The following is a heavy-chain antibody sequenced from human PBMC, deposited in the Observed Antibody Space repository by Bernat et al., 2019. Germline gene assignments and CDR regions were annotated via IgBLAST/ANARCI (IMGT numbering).Heavy chain of an antibody. CDR1: GFTFSDYG. Sequence: QVQLVESGGGVVQPGGSLRLSCAASGFTFSDYGMHWVRQAPGKGPEWVAFVRYDGSNKYYADSVKGRFTISRDNSKNTLYLQMNSLRPEDTAVYYCAKDHPYGMDVWGQGTTVTVSS. J-gene: IGHJ6*01. CDR3: AKDHPYGMDV. CDR2: VRYDGSNK. V-gene: IGHV3-30*02.